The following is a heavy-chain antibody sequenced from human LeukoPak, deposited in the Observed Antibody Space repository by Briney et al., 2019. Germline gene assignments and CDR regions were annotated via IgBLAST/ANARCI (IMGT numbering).Heavy chain of an antibody. Sequence: SETLSLTCAVYGGSFRGYYGSWIRQPPEKVLEWIGEINHSGSTNYNPSLKSRVTISVDTSKNQFSLKLSSVTAADTAVYYCARVVGAIYYFDYWGQGTLVTVSS. CDR2: INHSGST. J-gene: IGHJ4*02. CDR3: ARVVGAIYYFDY. D-gene: IGHD1-26*01. V-gene: IGHV4-34*01. CDR1: GGSFRGYY.